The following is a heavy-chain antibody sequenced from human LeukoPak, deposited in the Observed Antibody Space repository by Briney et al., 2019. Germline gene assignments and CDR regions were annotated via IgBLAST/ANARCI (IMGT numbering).Heavy chain of an antibody. D-gene: IGHD2-2*02. CDR3: ARVTVVVPAAIWVYAFDI. Sequence: SETLSLTCTVSGGSISSYYWSWIRQPAGKGLEWIGRIYTSGSTNYNPSLKSRVTMSVDTSKNQFSLKLSSVTAADTAVYYCARVTVVVPAAIWVYAFDIWGQGTMVTVSS. J-gene: IGHJ3*02. CDR1: GGSISSYY. CDR2: IYTSGST. V-gene: IGHV4-4*07.